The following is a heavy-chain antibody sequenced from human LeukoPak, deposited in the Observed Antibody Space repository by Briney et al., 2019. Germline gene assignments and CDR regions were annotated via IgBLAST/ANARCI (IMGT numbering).Heavy chain of an antibody. Sequence: GGSLRVSSAESGFTYRTYEMTRVRNAPGRRLEWVSYISSSGGTIYYADSVKGRFTISRDNAKNSLYLQMNSLRADDTAVYYCASVTSSWFYFDYWGQGTLVTVSS. CDR1: GFTYRTYE. CDR3: ASVTSSWFYFDY. CDR2: ISSSGGTI. J-gene: IGHJ4*02. D-gene: IGHD6-13*01. V-gene: IGHV3-48*03.